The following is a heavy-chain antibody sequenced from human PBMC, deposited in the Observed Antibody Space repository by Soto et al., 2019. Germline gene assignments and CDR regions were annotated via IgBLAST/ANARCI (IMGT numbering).Heavy chain of an antibody. CDR3: VQSRCGGDCLQSYSSHSYYGLDV. Sequence: QITLKESGPTLVKPTQTLTLACTFSGFSLSTTGVGVGWIRQPPGKALEWLALIYWDDDKRYNPSLKSRLTITNDTSKNQVVLTMTNMDPVDTATYYCVQSRCGGDCLQSYSSHSYYGLDVWGQGTTVTVSS. CDR2: IYWDDDK. V-gene: IGHV2-5*02. CDR1: GFSLSTTGVG. J-gene: IGHJ6*02. D-gene: IGHD2-21*01.